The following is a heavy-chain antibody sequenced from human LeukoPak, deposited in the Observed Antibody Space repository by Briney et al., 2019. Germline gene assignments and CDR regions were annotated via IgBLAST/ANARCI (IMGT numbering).Heavy chain of an antibody. V-gene: IGHV3-33*01. D-gene: IGHD4-17*01. Sequence: GRSLRLSCAASGFTFSSYGMHWVRQAPGKGLEWVAVIWYDGSNKYYADSVKGRFTISRDNSKNTLYLQMHSLRAEDTAVYYCARDYGDYVVGPLYGMDVWGQGTTVTVYS. J-gene: IGHJ6*02. CDR3: ARDYGDYVVGPLYGMDV. CDR1: GFTFSSYG. CDR2: IWYDGSNK.